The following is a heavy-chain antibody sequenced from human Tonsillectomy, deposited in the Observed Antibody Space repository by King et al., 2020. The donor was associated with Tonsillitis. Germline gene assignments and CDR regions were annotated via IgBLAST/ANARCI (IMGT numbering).Heavy chain of an antibody. J-gene: IGHJ4*02. CDR1: GFTLSSYA. CDR2: ISSSGGST. Sequence: VQLVESGGGLVQPGGSLRLSCAASGFTLSSYAMSWVRQAPGKGLEWVSAISSSGGSTYYADSVKGRFTISRDNSKNTLYLQMNSLRAEDTAVYYCGSGDFYGSNGFDYWGQGTLVTVSS. V-gene: IGHV3-23*04. D-gene: IGHD3-10*01. CDR3: GSGDFYGSNGFDY.